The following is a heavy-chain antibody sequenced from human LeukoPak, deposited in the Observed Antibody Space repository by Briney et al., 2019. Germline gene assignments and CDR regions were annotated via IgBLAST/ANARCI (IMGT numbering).Heavy chain of an antibody. Sequence: SETLSLTCTVSGGSIRSSYYYWGWIRQPPGKGLEWIGSIYDSGSTYYNPSLKSRVTISVDTSKNQFSLKLNSVTAADTAVYYCARDSVVAAAGPYYYYYGMDVWGQGTTVTVSS. CDR2: IYDSGST. CDR1: GGSIRSSYYY. V-gene: IGHV4-39*02. J-gene: IGHJ6*02. D-gene: IGHD6-13*01. CDR3: ARDSVVAAAGPYYYYYGMDV.